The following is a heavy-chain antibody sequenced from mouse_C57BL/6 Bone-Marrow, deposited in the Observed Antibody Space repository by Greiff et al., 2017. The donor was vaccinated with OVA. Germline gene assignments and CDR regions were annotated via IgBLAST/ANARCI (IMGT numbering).Heavy chain of an antibody. D-gene: IGHD1-1*01. CDR3: ARKSYYYGSNYFDY. V-gene: IGHV1-52*01. CDR2: IDPSDSET. CDR1: GYTFTSYW. Sequence: QVQLQQPGAELVRPGSSVKLSCKASGYTFTSYWMHWVKQRPIQGLEWIGNIDPSDSETHYNQKFKDKATLTVAKSSSTAYMQLSSLTSEDSAVYYCARKSYYYGSNYFDYWGQGTTLTVSS. J-gene: IGHJ2*01.